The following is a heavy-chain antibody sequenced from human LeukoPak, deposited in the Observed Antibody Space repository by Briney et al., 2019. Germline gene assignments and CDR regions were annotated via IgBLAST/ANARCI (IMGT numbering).Heavy chain of an antibody. J-gene: IGHJ6*03. CDR2: IWYDGSNK. Sequence: PGRSLRLSCAASGFTFSSYGMHWARQAPGKGLEWVAVIWYDGSNKYYADSVKGRFTISRDNSKNTLYLQMNSLRAEDTAVYYCARERHYYYMDVWGKGTTVTVSS. CDR3: ARERHYYYMDV. V-gene: IGHV3-33*01. CDR1: GFTFSSYG.